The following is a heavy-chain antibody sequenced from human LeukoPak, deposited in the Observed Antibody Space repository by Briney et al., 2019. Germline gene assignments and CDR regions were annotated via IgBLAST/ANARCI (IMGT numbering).Heavy chain of an antibody. D-gene: IGHD6-13*01. V-gene: IGHV4-4*07. CDR2: IYTSGST. Sequence: SETLSLTCTVSGGSISSYYWSWIRQPAGKGLEWIGRIYTSGSTNYNPSLKSRVTMSVDTSKNQFSLKLSSVTAADTAVYYCARVFQLKRDIAAAGTEAFDIWGQGTMVTVS. CDR1: GGSISSYY. J-gene: IGHJ3*02. CDR3: ARVFQLKRDIAAAGTEAFDI.